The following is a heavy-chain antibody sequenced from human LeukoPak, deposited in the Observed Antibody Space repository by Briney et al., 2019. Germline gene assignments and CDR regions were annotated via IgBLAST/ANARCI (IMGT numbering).Heavy chain of an antibody. Sequence: KASETLSLACAVSGGSISSGGYSWSWIRQPPGKGLEWIGYIYHSGSTYYNPSLKSRVTISVDRSKNQFSLKLSSVTAADTAVYYCAGRYYYDSSGLNYWGQGTLVTVSS. V-gene: IGHV4-30-2*01. CDR2: IYHSGST. CDR3: AGRYYYDSSGLNY. D-gene: IGHD3-22*01. CDR1: GGSISSGGYS. J-gene: IGHJ4*02.